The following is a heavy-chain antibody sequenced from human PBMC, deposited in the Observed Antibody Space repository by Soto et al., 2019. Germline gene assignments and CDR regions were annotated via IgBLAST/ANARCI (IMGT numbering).Heavy chain of an antibody. CDR1: GFDFSDYY. CDR2: ISATGNTF. J-gene: IGHJ4*02. CDR3: ARFHLSVIRGVTLTSFFFDS. Sequence: GGSLRLSCTASGFDFSDYYMSWVRQAPGKGLEWVSYISATGNTFYYADSVRGRMAISRDNSKNSVYLEMNSLRAEDTAVYYCARFHLSVIRGVTLTSFFFDSWGQGKLVTVSS. V-gene: IGHV3-11*01. D-gene: IGHD3-10*01.